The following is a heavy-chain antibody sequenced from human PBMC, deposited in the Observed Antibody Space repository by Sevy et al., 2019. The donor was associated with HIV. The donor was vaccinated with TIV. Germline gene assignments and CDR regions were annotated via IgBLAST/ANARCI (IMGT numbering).Heavy chain of an antibody. V-gene: IGHV4-34*01. CDR2: INHSGST. J-gene: IGHJ4*02. D-gene: IGHD3-16*02. Sequence: SETLSLTCAVYGGSFSGYYWSWIRQPPGKGLEWIGEINHSGSTNYNPSLKSRVTISVDTSKNQFSLKLSSATAADTAVYYCARVETRNDYVWGSYRYTDPLVDYWGQGTLVTVSS. CDR1: GGSFSGYY. CDR3: ARVETRNDYVWGSYRYTDPLVDY.